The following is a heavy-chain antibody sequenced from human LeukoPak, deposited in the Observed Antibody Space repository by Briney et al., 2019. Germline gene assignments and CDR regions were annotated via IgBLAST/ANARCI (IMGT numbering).Heavy chain of an antibody. CDR3: TRDGKDCSSTSCSADY. CDR2: ISVSSSYI. J-gene: IGHJ4*02. Sequence: GGSLRLSCAASGFTFSTYTMNWVRQAPGKGLEWVASISVSSSYIYYAGSVKGRFTISRDNAKNSLYLQMNSLRVEDTAVYFCTRDGKDCSSTSCSADYWGQGTLVTVSS. V-gene: IGHV3-21*01. CDR1: GFTFSTYT. D-gene: IGHD2-2*01.